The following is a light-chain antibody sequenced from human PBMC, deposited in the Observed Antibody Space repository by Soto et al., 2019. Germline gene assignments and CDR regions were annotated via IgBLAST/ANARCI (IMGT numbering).Light chain of an antibody. CDR2: STN. J-gene: IGLJ2*01. CDR1: SGSVSNSYY. CDR3: VLYMGSGISV. Sequence: QAVVTQEPSFSVSPGGTVTLTCSLSSGSVSNSYYPHWYQQTPGQAPRTLIYSTNTRSSGVPDRFSGSILGNKAALTITGAQADDESDYYCVLYMGSGISVFGGGTKLTVL. V-gene: IGLV8-61*01.